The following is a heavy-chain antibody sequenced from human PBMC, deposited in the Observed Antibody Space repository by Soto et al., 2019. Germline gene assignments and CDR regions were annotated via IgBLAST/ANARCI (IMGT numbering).Heavy chain of an antibody. J-gene: IGHJ6*02. V-gene: IGHV6-1*01. CDR2: TYYRSSWYN. D-gene: IGHD2-15*01. Sequence: SQTLSLTCAISGDSVSSNSAAWNWIRQSPSRGLEWLGRTYYRSSWYNDYAVSVKSRITINPDTSKNQFSLQLNSVTPEDTAVYYCARDIGDPYCSGGSCYSGGARYYYYYGMDVWGQGTTVTVSS. CDR3: ARDIGDPYCSGGSCYSGGARYYYYYGMDV. CDR1: GDSVSSNSAA.